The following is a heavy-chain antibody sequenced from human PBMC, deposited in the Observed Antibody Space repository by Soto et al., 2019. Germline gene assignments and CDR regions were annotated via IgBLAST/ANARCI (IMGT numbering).Heavy chain of an antibody. Sequence: ASVKVSCKASGYTFTSYAMHWVRQAPGQRLEWMGWINAGNGNTKYSQKFQGRVTITRDTSASTAYMELSSLRSEDTAVYYCARQGTAVAGMNWFDPWGQGTLVTVSS. CDR1: GYTFTSYA. V-gene: IGHV1-3*01. CDR3: ARQGTAVAGMNWFDP. D-gene: IGHD6-19*01. J-gene: IGHJ5*02. CDR2: INAGNGNT.